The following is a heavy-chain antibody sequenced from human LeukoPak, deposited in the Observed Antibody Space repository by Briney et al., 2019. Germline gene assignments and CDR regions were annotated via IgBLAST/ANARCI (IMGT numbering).Heavy chain of an antibody. Sequence: GGSLRLSCAASGFTFSSYAMHWVRQAPGKGLEWVAVISYDGSNKYYADSVKGRFTISRDNSNNTLYLQMNSLRAEDTAVYYCGNGYDWNYWGQGTLVTVSS. CDR3: GNGYDWNY. CDR2: ISYDGSNK. J-gene: IGHJ4*02. CDR1: GFTFSSYA. D-gene: IGHD5-12*01. V-gene: IGHV3-30-3*01.